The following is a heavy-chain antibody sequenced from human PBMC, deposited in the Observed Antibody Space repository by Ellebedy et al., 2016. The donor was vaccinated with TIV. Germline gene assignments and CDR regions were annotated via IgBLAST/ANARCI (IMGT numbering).Heavy chain of an antibody. CDR2: IKPDGSEK. Sequence: GESLKISCGASGFTFSSNWMGWVRQAPGKGLEWVANIKPDGSEKYYVDSVKGRFTISRDNAKNSLYLQMDSLRAEDTAVYFCARGFGTDYWGQGTLVTVS. V-gene: IGHV3-7*01. J-gene: IGHJ4*02. CDR3: ARGFGTDY. CDR1: GFTFSSNW. D-gene: IGHD3-3*01.